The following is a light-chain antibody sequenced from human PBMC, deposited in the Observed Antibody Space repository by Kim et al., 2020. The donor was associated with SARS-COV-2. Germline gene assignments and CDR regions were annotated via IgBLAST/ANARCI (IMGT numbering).Light chain of an antibody. CDR1: SGSIASSY. V-gene: IGLV6-57*02. CDR3: QSYDSSNVV. CDR2: EDN. J-gene: IGLJ2*01. Sequence: NFMLTQPHSVSDSPWKTVTISCTGSSGSIASSYVQWYQQRPGSVPTIVIYEDNQRPSGVPDRFSGSIDSSSNSAFLTISGLKTEDEADYYCQSYDSSNVVFGGGTQLTVL.